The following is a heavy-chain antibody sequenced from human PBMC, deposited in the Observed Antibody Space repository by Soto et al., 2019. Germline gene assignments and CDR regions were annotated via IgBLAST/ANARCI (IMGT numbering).Heavy chain of an antibody. V-gene: IGHV3-48*01. D-gene: IGHD4-4*01. J-gene: IGHJ5*02. CDR3: ARSDYSNYNGWFDP. CDR2: ISSSSSTI. Sequence: GGSLRLSCAASGFTFSSYXMXXXRQAPGKGLEWVSNISSSSSTIYYADSVKGRFTISRDNAKNSLYLQMNSLGAEDTAVYYCARSDYSNYNGWFDPWGQGTLVTVSS. CDR1: GFTFSSYX.